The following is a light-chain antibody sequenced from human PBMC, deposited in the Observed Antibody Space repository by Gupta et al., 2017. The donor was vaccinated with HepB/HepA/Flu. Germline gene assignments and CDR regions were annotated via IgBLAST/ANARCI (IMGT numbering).Light chain of an antibody. V-gene: IGKV3-20*01. CDR3: QQYGSSPYT. CDR2: GAS. J-gene: IGKJ2*01. Sequence: EIVLTQSPGTLSLSPGERATLSCRASQSVSSSYLAWYQQKPGQAPRLLIYGASSRATGIPDRCSGSGSGTAFTLTISRLEPEDVAVYSCQQYGSSPYTFGQGTKLEIK. CDR1: QSVSSSY.